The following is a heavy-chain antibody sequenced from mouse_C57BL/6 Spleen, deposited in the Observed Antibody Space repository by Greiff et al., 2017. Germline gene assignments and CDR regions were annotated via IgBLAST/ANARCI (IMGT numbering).Heavy chain of an antibody. J-gene: IGHJ4*01. CDR3: AREELDDYDGDAMDY. CDR2: ISYDGSN. CDR1: GYSITSGYY. D-gene: IGHD2-4*01. Sequence: DVQLQESGPGLVKPSQSLSLTCSVTGYSITSGYYWNWIRQFPGNKLEWMGYISYDGSNNYNPSLKNRISITRDTSKNQFFLKLNSVTTEDTATYYCAREELDDYDGDAMDYWGQGTSVTVSS. V-gene: IGHV3-6*01.